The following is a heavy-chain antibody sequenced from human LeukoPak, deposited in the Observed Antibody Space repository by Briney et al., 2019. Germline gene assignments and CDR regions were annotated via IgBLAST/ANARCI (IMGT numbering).Heavy chain of an antibody. CDR2: INTYSGNT. CDR1: GYTFTGYY. V-gene: IGHV1-2*02. D-gene: IGHD6-13*01. Sequence: ASVKVSCKASGYTFTGYYMHWVRQAPGQGLEWLGWINTYSGNTKFGEKFEGRVTMTTDTSTSTVYMELMSLRSDDTAVYYCARRGRQQLTDYWGQGTLVTVSS. J-gene: IGHJ4*02. CDR3: ARRGRQQLTDY.